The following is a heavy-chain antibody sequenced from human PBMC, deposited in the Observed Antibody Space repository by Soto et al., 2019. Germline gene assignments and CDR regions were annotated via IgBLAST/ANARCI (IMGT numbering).Heavy chain of an antibody. CDR1: GFTFSSYW. V-gene: IGHV3-74*01. CDR2: INSDGSST. D-gene: IGHD3-10*01. J-gene: IGHJ4*02. CDR3: ARDSNGNYYGSGITNDY. Sequence: PGGSLRLSCAASGFTFSSYWMHWVRQAPGKGLVWVSRINSDGSSTSYADSVKGRFTISRDNAKNTLYLQMNSLRAEDTAVYYCARDSNGNYYGSGITNDYWGQGTLVTVSS.